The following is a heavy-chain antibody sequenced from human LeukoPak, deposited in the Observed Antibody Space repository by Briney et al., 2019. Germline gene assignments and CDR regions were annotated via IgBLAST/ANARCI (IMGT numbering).Heavy chain of an antibody. V-gene: IGHV1-8*01. CDR1: GYTFTSYD. Sequence: GASVKVSCKASGYTFTSYDINWVRQATGQGLEWMGWMNPNSGNTGYAQKFQGRVTMTRNTSISTAYMELSSLRSEDTAVYYCARDRLPGYRSSWYKGTDAFDIWGQGTMVTVSS. CDR2: MNPNSGNT. D-gene: IGHD6-13*01. J-gene: IGHJ3*02. CDR3: ARDRLPGYRSSWYKGTDAFDI.